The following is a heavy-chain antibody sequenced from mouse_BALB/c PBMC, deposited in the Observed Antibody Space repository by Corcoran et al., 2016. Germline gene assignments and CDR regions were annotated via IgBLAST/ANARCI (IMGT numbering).Heavy chain of an antibody. CDR1: GYTFTNYG. CDR2: INTYTGEP. Sequence: QIQLVQSGPELKKPGETVKISCKASGYTFTNYGMNWVKQAPGKGLKWMGWINTYTGEPTYADDFKGRFAFSLETSASTAYLQINNLKNEDTATYCCARRASIGLRRYYAMDYWGQGTSVTVSS. V-gene: IGHV9-3-1*01. J-gene: IGHJ4*01. CDR3: ARRASIGLRRYYAMDY. D-gene: IGHD2-4*01.